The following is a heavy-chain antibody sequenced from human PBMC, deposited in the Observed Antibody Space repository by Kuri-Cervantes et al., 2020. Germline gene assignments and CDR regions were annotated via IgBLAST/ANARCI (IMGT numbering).Heavy chain of an antibody. D-gene: IGHD2-2*01. J-gene: IGHJ4*02. CDR2: ISYDGSKK. Sequence: GGSLKSSWASSGSPFSSYATHGVRQAPGKGLGWVAVISYDGSKKYYADSVKGRFTISRDNSKKTLYLQMNSLRAEDTAVYYWARLLSSIVVVPAVPFDYWGQGTLVTVSS. CDR1: GSPFSSYA. V-gene: IGHV3-30-3*01. CDR3: ARLLSSIVVVPAVPFDY.